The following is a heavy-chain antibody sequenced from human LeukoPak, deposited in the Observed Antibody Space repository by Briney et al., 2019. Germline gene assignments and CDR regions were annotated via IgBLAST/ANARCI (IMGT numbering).Heavy chain of an antibody. CDR1: GFPFSSNW. CDR2: INSDGSSP. D-gene: IGHD1-26*01. Sequence: GGSLRLSCAASGFPFSSNWMHWVRQAPGKGLVWVSRINSDGSSPHYADSVKGRFTISRDNSKNSLYLQMNSLRTEDTALYYCAKDKASGSYYDACFQHWGQGTLVTVSS. J-gene: IGHJ1*01. CDR3: AKDKASGSYYDACFQH. V-gene: IGHV3-74*01.